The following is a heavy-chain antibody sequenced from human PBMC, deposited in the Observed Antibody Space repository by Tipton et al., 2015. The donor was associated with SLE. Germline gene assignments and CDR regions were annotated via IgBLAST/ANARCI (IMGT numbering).Heavy chain of an antibody. D-gene: IGHD2-2*01. CDR1: GGSISSGGYY. V-gene: IGHV4-31*02. J-gene: IGHJ6*02. CDR2: IYYSGST. Sequence: LRLSCTVSGGSISSGGYYWSWIRQHPGKGLEWIGYIYYSGSTYYNPSLKSRVTISVDTSKNQFSLKLSSVTAADTAVYYCARFSSTLNYGMDVWGQGTTVTVSS. CDR3: ARFSSTLNYGMDV.